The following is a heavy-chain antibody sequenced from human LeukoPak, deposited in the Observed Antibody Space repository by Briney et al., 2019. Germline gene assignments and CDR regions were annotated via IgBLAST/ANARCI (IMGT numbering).Heavy chain of an antibody. D-gene: IGHD5-24*01. V-gene: IGHV2-5*01. CDR2: IYWNDDK. Sequence: TLSLTCTVSGGSISNYYWSWLRQPPGKALEWLALIYWNDDKRYSPSLKSRLTITKDTSKNQVVLTMTNMDPVDTATYYCAHRLNNYYFDYWGQGTLVTVSS. CDR3: AHRLNNYYFDY. CDR1: GGSISNYYW. J-gene: IGHJ4*02.